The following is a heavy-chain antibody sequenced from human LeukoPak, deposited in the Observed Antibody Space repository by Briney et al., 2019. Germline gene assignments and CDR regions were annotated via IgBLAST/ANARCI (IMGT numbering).Heavy chain of an antibody. J-gene: IGHJ4*02. CDR1: GFTFSSYW. CDR2: INSDGSST. Sequence: GGSLRLSCATSGFTFSSYWMHWVRQAPGKGLVWVSRINSDGSSTSYADSVKGRFTISRDNAKNTLYLQMNSLRAEDTAVYYCARETAHYYDSSGYIDYWGQGTLVTVSS. V-gene: IGHV3-74*01. D-gene: IGHD3-22*01. CDR3: ARETAHYYDSSGYIDY.